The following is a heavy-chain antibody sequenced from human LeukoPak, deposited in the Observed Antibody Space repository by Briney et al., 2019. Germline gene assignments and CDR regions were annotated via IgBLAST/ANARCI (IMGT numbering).Heavy chain of an antibody. CDR3: ARNGGGDIVVAFAFDI. D-gene: IGHD2-15*01. V-gene: IGHV3-7*05. CDR1: GFTFSNYC. Sequence: GGSLRLSCAASGFTFSNYCMSWVRHAPGKGLEWVAHINQDGSEKYYVDSVKGRFTISRDNAKNSLYLQMNSLRAEDTAVYYCARNGGGDIVVAFAFDIWGQGTMVTVSS. CDR2: INQDGSEK. J-gene: IGHJ3*02.